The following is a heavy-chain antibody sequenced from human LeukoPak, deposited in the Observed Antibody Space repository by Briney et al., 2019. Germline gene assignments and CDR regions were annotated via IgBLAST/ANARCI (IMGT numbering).Heavy chain of an antibody. CDR2: ISYDGSNK. D-gene: IGHD5-24*01. J-gene: IGHJ4*02. V-gene: IGHV3-30-3*01. CDR3: VRAHNAIDY. Sequence: PGGSLRLSCAASGFTFSSYAMHWVRQAPGKGLEWVAVISYDGSNKYYADSVKGRFTISRDNSKNTLYLQMNSLRAEDTAVYYCVRAHNAIDYWGQGTLVTVSS. CDR1: GFTFSSYA.